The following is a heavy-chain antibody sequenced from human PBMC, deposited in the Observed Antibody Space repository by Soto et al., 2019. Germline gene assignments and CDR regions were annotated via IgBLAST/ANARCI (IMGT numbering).Heavy chain of an antibody. Sequence: ASVKVSCKASGYTFTSYGISWVRQAPGKGLEWMGGFDPEDGETIYAQKFQGRVTMTEDTSTDTAYMELSSLRSEDTAVYYCATGIAAAGTPSLDYWGQGTLVTVSS. V-gene: IGHV1-24*01. J-gene: IGHJ4*02. CDR3: ATGIAAAGTPSLDY. CDR2: FDPEDGET. D-gene: IGHD6-13*01. CDR1: GYTFTSYG.